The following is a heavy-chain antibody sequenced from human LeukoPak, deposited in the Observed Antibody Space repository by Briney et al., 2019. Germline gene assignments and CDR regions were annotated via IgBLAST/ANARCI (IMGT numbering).Heavy chain of an antibody. CDR1: GGSINSYY. V-gene: IGHV4-59*01. CDR2: IYYSGST. Sequence: SETLSITCTVSGGSINSYYWSWIRQPRGKGLEWIGYIYYSGSTNYNPSLKSRVTISVDTSKNQFSLKLSSVTAADTAVYYCARATTVTSFDYWGQGTLVTVSS. J-gene: IGHJ4*02. CDR3: ARATTVTSFDY. D-gene: IGHD4-17*01.